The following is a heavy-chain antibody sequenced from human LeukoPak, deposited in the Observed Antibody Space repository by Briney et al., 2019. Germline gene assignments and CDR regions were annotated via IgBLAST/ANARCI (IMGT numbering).Heavy chain of an antibody. Sequence: ASVKVSCKASGGTFSKFTISWVRQAPGQGFEWMGGITPIFGTANFAQKFQGRVSITADESTSTAFMELSSLRSEDTAVYYCARGKVVVVPAAPYGMDVWGQGTTVTVSS. CDR3: ARGKVVVVPAAPYGMDV. CDR2: ITPIFGTA. D-gene: IGHD2-2*01. V-gene: IGHV1-69*13. J-gene: IGHJ6*02. CDR1: GGTFSKFT.